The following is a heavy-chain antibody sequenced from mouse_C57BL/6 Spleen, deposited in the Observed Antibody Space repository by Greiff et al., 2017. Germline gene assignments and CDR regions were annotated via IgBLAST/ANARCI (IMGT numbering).Heavy chain of an antibody. J-gene: IGHJ4*01. Sequence: VQLQQSGPELVKPGASVKISCKASGYSFTGYYMNWVKQSPEKSLEWIGEINPSTGGTTYNQKFKAKATLTVDKSSSTAYMQLKSLTSEDSAVYYCARKVYDGYYNYAMDDWGQGTSVTVSS. D-gene: IGHD2-3*01. CDR2: INPSTGGT. CDR3: ARKVYDGYYNYAMDD. V-gene: IGHV1-42*01. CDR1: GYSFTGYY.